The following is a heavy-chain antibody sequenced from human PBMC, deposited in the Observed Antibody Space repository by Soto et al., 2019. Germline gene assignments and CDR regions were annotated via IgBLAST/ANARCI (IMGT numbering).Heavy chain of an antibody. Sequence: ASVKVSCKVSGHKVTELSIYWMRQSPGTGLECMGGFDPKDGLPVYAQNFEGRVTMTEDASTDTAFLEVENLRSEGTAVYFCATAVRLGRYYFDVWGQGSRVTVSS. CDR1: GHKVTELS. CDR2: FDPKDGLP. J-gene: IGHJ4*02. CDR3: ATAVRLGRYYFDV. D-gene: IGHD3-9*01. V-gene: IGHV1-24*01.